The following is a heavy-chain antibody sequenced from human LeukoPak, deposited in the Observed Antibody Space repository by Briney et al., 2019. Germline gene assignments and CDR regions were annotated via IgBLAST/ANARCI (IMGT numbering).Heavy chain of an antibody. V-gene: IGHV1-24*01. CDR1: GYTFTGYY. J-gene: IGHJ4*02. Sequence: ASVKVSCKASGYTFTGYYMHWVRQAPGKGLEWMGGFDPEDGETIYAQKFQGRVTMTEDTSTDTAYMELSSLRSEDTAVYYCARARPWDYDSSGYPPFDYWGQGTLVTVSS. CDR3: ARARPWDYDSSGYPPFDY. CDR2: FDPEDGET. D-gene: IGHD3-22*01.